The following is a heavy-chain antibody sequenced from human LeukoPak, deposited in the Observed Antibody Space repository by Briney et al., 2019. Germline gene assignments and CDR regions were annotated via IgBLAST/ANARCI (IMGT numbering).Heavy chain of an antibody. CDR2: ISYDGSNK. CDR3: AREIAAADYYFDY. J-gene: IGHJ4*02. D-gene: IGHD6-13*01. V-gene: IGHV3-30*04. Sequence: GGSLRLSCAASGFTFSSYAMHWVHQAPGKGLEWVAVISYDGSNKYYADSVKGRFTISRDNSKNTLYLQMNSLRAEDTAVYYCAREIAAADYYFDYWGQGTLVTVSS. CDR1: GFTFSSYA.